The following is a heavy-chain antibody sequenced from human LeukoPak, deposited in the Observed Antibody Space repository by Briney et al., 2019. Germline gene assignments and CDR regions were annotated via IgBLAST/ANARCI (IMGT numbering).Heavy chain of an antibody. CDR2: LSSGGNT. J-gene: IGHJ4*02. D-gene: IGHD2-2*03. CDR1: GFTFSNAA. Sequence: GGSLRLSCAVSGFTFSNAAMSWVRQAPGKGLEWVATLSSGGNTHYADSVQGRFTISRDSSKNMLYLQMNSLGVEDTAMYYCAKKVTGNGYHPFDYWGQGALVTVSS. V-gene: IGHV3-23*01. CDR3: AKKVTGNGYHPFDY.